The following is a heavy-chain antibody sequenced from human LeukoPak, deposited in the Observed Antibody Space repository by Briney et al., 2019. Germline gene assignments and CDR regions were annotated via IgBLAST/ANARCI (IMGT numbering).Heavy chain of an antibody. V-gene: IGHV3-30*03. D-gene: IGHD3-16*01. CDR1: GFTFSSYG. CDR3: ARDHKGMDV. Sequence: GGSLRLSCAASGFTFSSYGMHWVRQAPGKGLEWVAVISYDGSNKYYADSVKGRFTISRDNAKNSLYLQMNSLRAEDTAVYYCARDHKGMDVWGQGTTVTVSS. CDR2: ISYDGSNK. J-gene: IGHJ6*02.